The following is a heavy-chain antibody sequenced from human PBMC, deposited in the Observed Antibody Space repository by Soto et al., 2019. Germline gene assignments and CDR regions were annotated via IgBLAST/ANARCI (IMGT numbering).Heavy chain of an antibody. CDR1: GFTFSSYA. V-gene: IGHV3-23*01. Sequence: GGSLRLSCAASGFTFSSYAMSWVRQAPGKGLEWVSAISGSGGSTYYADSVKGRFTISRDNSKNTLYLQMNSLRAEDTAVYYCAKDPHYYDSSGYYYGGGYWGQGTLVTVSS. J-gene: IGHJ4*02. CDR3: AKDPHYYDSSGYYYGGGY. D-gene: IGHD3-22*01. CDR2: ISGSGGST.